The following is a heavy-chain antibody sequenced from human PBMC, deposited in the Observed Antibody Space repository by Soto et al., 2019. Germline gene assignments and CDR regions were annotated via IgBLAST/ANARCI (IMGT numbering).Heavy chain of an antibody. Sequence: QVQLQESGPGLVRPSETLSLTCTVTSDSISSYYWIWIRQSPAKGLERIGYTDYSGNTHYNPSLKGRVTMSGDTSTNQFSLRLSSVTAADTAVYYSARAVGDPLYYLDYWGQGTLVTVSS. CDR2: TDYSGNT. CDR1: SDSISSYY. D-gene: IGHD6-19*01. CDR3: ARAVGDPLYYLDY. V-gene: IGHV4-59*08. J-gene: IGHJ4*02.